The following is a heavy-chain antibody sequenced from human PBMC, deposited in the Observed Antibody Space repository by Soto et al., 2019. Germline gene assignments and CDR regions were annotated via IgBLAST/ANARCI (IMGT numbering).Heavy chain of an antibody. V-gene: IGHV4-31*03. CDR2: IYYSGST. Sequence: QVQLQESGPGLVKPSQTLSLTCTVSGGSISSGGYYWSWIRQHPGKGLEWIGYIYYSGSTYYNPPLKSRVTISVDTSKNQSSLKLSSVTAADTAVYYCARTGERWILGYYFGYWGQGTLVTGSS. CDR1: GGSISSGGYY. J-gene: IGHJ4*02. CDR3: ARTGERWILGYYFGY. D-gene: IGHD2-2*03.